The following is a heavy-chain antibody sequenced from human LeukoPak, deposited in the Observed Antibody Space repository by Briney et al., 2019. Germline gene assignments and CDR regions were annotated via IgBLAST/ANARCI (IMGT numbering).Heavy chain of an antibody. J-gene: IGHJ4*02. V-gene: IGHV3-23*01. CDR2: ISDGGTYT. Sequence: PGGSLRLSCAAFGFTFSTYAMSWVRQAPGKGLEWVSSISDGGTYTYYTGSVKGRFTISRDNSKNTLYLHMNSLRAEDTAVYYCAKGRRWELPLDFWGQGTLVTVSS. CDR3: AKGRRWELPLDF. CDR1: GFTFSTYA. D-gene: IGHD1-26*01.